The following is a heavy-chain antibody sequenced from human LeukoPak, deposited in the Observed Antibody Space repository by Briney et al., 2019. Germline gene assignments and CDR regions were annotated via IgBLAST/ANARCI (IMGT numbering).Heavy chain of an antibody. V-gene: IGHV3-30-3*01. CDR1: GFTFSSYA. J-gene: IGHJ4*02. Sequence: GGSLRLSCAASGFTFSSYAMHWVRQAPGKGLEWVAVISYDGSNKYYADSVKGRFTISRDNSKNTLYLQMNSLRAEDTAVYYCAREDIKLGDFDYWGQGTLVTVSS. CDR2: ISYDGSNK. D-gene: IGHD3-10*01. CDR3: AREDIKLGDFDY.